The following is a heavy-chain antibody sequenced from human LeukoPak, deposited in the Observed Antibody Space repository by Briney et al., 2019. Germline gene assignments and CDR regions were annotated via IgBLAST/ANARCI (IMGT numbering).Heavy chain of an antibody. CDR2: ISYAGSNK. CDR3: AKEDGDDTDY. V-gene: IGHV3-30*18. D-gene: IGHD4-17*01. CDR1: GFTFSSYG. J-gene: IGHJ4*02. Sequence: GGPLRLSCAASGFTFSSYGMHWVRQAPGKGLEWVAVISYAGSNKYYADSVKGRFTISRDNSKNTLYLQMNSLRAEDTAVYYCAKEDGDDTDYWGQGTLVTVSS.